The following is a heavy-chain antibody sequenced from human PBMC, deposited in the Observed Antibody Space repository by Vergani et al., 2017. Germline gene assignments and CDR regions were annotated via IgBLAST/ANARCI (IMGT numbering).Heavy chain of an antibody. CDR2: ISGSGGFT. Sequence: EVQLLESGGNLVQPGGSLRLSCAASGFTFTNFAMTWVRQAPGEGLEWVSGISGSGGFTYYADSVKGRFTISRDNAKNSLYLQMSSLRAEDTAVYYCARVPSGYSYYYYYYYMDVWGKGTTVTVSS. J-gene: IGHJ6*03. V-gene: IGHV3-23*01. CDR1: GFTFTNFA. CDR3: ARVPSGYSYYYYYYYMDV. D-gene: IGHD3-3*01.